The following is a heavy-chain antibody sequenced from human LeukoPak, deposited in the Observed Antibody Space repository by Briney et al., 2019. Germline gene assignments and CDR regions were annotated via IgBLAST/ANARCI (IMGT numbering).Heavy chain of an antibody. CDR2: ISSSSSYI. D-gene: IGHD6-13*01. V-gene: IGHV3-21*01. Sequence: GSLRLSCAASGFTFSSYSMNWVRQAPGKGLEWVSSISSSSSYIYYADSVKGRFTISRDNAKNSLYLQMNSLRAEDTAVYYCARDRSSSWYWFDPWGQGTLVTVSS. J-gene: IGHJ5*02. CDR1: GFTFSSYS. CDR3: ARDRSSSWYWFDP.